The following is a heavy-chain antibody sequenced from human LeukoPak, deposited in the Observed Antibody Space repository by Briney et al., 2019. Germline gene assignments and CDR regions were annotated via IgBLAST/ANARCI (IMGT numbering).Heavy chain of an antibody. CDR1: GFTFSNAW. CDR3: AKARGLIGGAFDI. V-gene: IGHV3-21*01. D-gene: IGHD3-22*01. Sequence: GGSLRLSCAASGFTFSNAWMSWVRQAPGKGLEWVSSISSSSSYIYYADSVKGRFTISRDNAKNSLYLQMNSLRAEDTAVYYCAKARGLIGGAFDIWGQGTMVTVSS. CDR2: ISSSSSYI. J-gene: IGHJ3*02.